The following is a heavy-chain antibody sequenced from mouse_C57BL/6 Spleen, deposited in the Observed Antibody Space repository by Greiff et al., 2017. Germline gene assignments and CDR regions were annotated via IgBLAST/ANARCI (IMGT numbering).Heavy chain of an antibody. J-gene: IGHJ3*01. CDR3: TGGYYGSSFAWFAY. Sequence: EVQRVESGGGLVQPGGSMKLSCVASGFTFSNYWMNWVRQSPEKGLEWVAQIRLKSDNYATHYAVSVKGRFTISRDDSKSSVYLQMNNLRAVDTGIYYCTGGYYGSSFAWFAYWGQGTLVTVSA. D-gene: IGHD1-1*01. CDR2: IRLKSDNYAT. V-gene: IGHV6-3*01. CDR1: GFTFSNYW.